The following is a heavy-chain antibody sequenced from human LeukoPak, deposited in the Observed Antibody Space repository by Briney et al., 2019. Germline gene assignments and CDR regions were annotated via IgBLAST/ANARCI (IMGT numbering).Heavy chain of an antibody. CDR1: GGTFSSYA. D-gene: IGHD1-26*01. CDR3: ARGKKGATAQRGYYYYYMDV. CDR2: MNPNSGNT. Sequence: GASVKVSCKASGGTFSSYAISWVRQAPGQGLEWMGWMNPNSGNTGYAQKFQGRVTMTRNTSISTAYMELSSLRSEDTAVYYCARGKKGATAQRGYYYYYMDVWGKGTTVTISS. J-gene: IGHJ6*03. V-gene: IGHV1-8*02.